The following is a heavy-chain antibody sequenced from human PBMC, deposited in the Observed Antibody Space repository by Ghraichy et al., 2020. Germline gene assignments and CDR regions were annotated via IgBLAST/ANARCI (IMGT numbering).Heavy chain of an antibody. Sequence: GGSLRLSCAASGFTFSSYSMNWVRQAPGKGLEWVSSISSSSSYIYYADSVKGRFTISRDNAKNSLYLQMNSLRAEDTAVYYCARALVLRYFDWPGPASSYFDYWGQGTLVTVSS. D-gene: IGHD3-9*01. CDR1: GFTFSSYS. CDR3: ARALVLRYFDWPGPASSYFDY. V-gene: IGHV3-21*01. J-gene: IGHJ4*02. CDR2: ISSSSSYI.